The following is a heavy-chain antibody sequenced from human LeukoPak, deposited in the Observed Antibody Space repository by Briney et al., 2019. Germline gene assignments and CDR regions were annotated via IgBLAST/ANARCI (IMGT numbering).Heavy chain of an antibody. J-gene: IGHJ4*02. Sequence: SGTLSLTCTVSGGSISSYYWSWIRQPPGKGLEWIGYIYYSGSTNYNPSLKSRVTISVDTSKNQFSLKLSSVTAADTAVYYCARHVSGVVGGPRGSGWWYYFDYWGQGTLVTVSS. CDR1: GGSISSYY. CDR3: ARHVSGVVGGPRGSGWWYYFDY. D-gene: IGHD6-19*01. V-gene: IGHV4-59*08. CDR2: IYYSGST.